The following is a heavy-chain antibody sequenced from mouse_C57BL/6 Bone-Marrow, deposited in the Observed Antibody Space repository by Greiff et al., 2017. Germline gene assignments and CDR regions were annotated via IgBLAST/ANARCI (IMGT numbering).Heavy chain of an antibody. CDR1: GYTFTDYY. J-gene: IGHJ2*01. CDR2: IYPKNGGT. Sequence: EVQLQQSGPELVKPGASVKISCKASGYTFTDYYMNWVKQSHGKSLEWIGDIYPKNGGTSYNQKFKGKATLTVDKSSSTAYMELRSLTSKDSAVYYCARCPSPRRDYWGQGTTLTVSS. V-gene: IGHV1-26*01. CDR3: ARCPSPRRDY.